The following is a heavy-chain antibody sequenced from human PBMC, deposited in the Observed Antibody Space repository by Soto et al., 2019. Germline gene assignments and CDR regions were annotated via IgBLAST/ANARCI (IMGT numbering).Heavy chain of an antibody. CDR3: ASGYLSALDL. Sequence: GGSLRLSCAASGFTFSNYYMTWIRQAPGKGLEWVSYISSSGSAIYYANSVKGRFTISRDYAKNSLYLQMSSLRAEDTALYYCASGYLSALDLWGCGTLVTVSS. CDR1: GFTFSNYY. CDR2: ISSSGSAI. V-gene: IGHV3-11*01. D-gene: IGHD1-1*01. J-gene: IGHJ2*01.